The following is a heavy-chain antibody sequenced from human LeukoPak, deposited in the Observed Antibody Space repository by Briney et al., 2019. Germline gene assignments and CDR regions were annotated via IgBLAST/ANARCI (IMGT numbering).Heavy chain of an antibody. CDR1: GFTFSTYA. J-gene: IGHJ2*01. Sequence: GGSLRLSCEASGFTFSTYAMHWVRQAPGKGLEWVAVISYDGSNKYYADSVKGRFTISRDNSKNTLYLQMNSLRAEDTAVYYCARDWDGYNWYWYFDLWGRGTLVTVSS. CDR3: ARDWDGYNWYWYFDL. V-gene: IGHV3-30-3*01. CDR2: ISYDGSNK. D-gene: IGHD5-24*01.